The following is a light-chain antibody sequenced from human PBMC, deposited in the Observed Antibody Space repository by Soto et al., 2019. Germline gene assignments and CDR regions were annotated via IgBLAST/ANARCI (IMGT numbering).Light chain of an antibody. CDR2: KAS. CDR3: QQYKSYSRT. V-gene: IGKV1-5*03. Sequence: DIQMTQSPSTLSASVGDRVTITCRASQSISTWLAWYQQEPGKAPKLLIYKASSLKSGVPSRFSGSGSGTEFTLTISTLQPDDLATYYCQQYKSYSRTFGQGTNVDIK. CDR1: QSISTW. J-gene: IGKJ1*01.